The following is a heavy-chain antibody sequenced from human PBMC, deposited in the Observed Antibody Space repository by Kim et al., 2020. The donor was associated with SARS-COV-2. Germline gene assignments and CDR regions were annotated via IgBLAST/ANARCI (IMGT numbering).Heavy chain of an antibody. CDR3: ARAYDINRYFYYYTLDV. J-gene: IGHJ6*02. V-gene: IGHV1-69*01. CDR2: IIPIFRTP. Sequence: EWMGGIIPIFRTPKYAQKFQGRVTITADESTTTAYLDLSSLISDDTAVYYCARAYDINRYFYYYTLDVWGQGTTVTVSS. D-gene: IGHD3-16*01.